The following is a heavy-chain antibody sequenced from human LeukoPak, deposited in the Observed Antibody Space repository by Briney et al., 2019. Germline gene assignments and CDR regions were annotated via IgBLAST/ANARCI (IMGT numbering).Heavy chain of an antibody. CDR1: GFTFSSYE. CDR2: ISSSGSTI. V-gene: IGHV3-48*03. J-gene: IGHJ4*02. Sequence: GVPLRLSCAASGFTFSSYEMNWVRQAPGKGVEWVSYISSSGSTIYYADSVKGRFTISRDNAKNSLYLQMNSLTAEDTAVYYCARESSGVFDNWAQGTLVTVSS. CDR3: ARESSGVFDN. D-gene: IGHD3-3*01.